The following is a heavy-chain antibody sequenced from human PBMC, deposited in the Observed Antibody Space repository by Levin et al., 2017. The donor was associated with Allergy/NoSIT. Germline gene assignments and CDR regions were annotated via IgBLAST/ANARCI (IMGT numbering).Heavy chain of an antibody. CDR2: IYYSGST. D-gene: IGHD1-26*01. V-gene: IGHV4-59*01. Sequence: SETLSLTCTVSGGSISSYYWSWIRQPPGKGLEWIGYIYYSGSTNYNPSLKSRVTISVDTSKNQFSLKLSSVTAADTAVYYCARVLGATTGMGGLYYFDYWGQGTLVTVSS. CDR1: GGSISSYY. CDR3: ARVLGATTGMGGLYYFDY. J-gene: IGHJ4*02.